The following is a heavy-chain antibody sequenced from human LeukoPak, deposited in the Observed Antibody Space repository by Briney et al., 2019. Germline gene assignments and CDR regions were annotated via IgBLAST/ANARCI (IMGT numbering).Heavy chain of an antibody. J-gene: IGHJ4*02. CDR2: ISGSSDRA. CDR1: GFTFSNYA. CDR3: ARTGWENCSGGSCLTPGY. Sequence: PGGSLRLSCAASGFTFSNYAMSWVRQAPGKGLQWVSAISGSSDRAFYADSVKGRFTISRDNSRNTMYLQMNSLRAEDTAVYYCARTGWENCSGGSCLTPGYWGQGTLVTVSS. D-gene: IGHD2-15*01. V-gene: IGHV3-23*01.